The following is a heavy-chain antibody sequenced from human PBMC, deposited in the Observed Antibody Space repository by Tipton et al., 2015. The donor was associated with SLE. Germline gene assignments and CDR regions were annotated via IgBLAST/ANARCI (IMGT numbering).Heavy chain of an antibody. J-gene: IGHJ3*01. V-gene: IGHV4-34*01. Sequence: TLSLTCAVYGGSFSGYYWSWIRQPPGKGLEWIGEINHSGSTNYNPSLKSRVTISVDTSKNQFSLKLSSVTAADTAVYYCAIEWATNGFDLWGQGTMVTVSS. CDR3: AIEWATNGFDL. CDR2: INHSGST. D-gene: IGHD1-26*01. CDR1: GGSFSGYY.